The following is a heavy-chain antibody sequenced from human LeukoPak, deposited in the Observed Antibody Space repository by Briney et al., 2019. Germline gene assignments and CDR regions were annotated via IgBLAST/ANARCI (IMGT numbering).Heavy chain of an antibody. V-gene: IGHV1-18*01. D-gene: IGHD4-11*01. CDR3: ARDYYSNWFDP. CDR1: GYTFTSYG. CDR2: ISAYNGNT. J-gene: IGHJ5*02. Sequence: GASVKVSCKASGYTFTSYGISWVRQAPRQGLEWMGWISAYNGNTNYAQKLQGRVTMTTDTSTSTAYMELRSPRSDDTAVYYCARDYYSNWFDPWGQGTLVTVSS.